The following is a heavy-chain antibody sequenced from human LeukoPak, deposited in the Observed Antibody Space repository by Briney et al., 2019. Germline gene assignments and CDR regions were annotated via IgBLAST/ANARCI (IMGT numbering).Heavy chain of an antibody. J-gene: IGHJ4*02. CDR2: IYTSGST. D-gene: IGHD1-14*01. Sequence: SETLSLTCTVSGGSISSGSYYWSWIRQPAGKGLEWIGRIYTSGSTNYNPSLKSRVTISVDTSKNQFSLKLSSVTAADTAMYYCARVRMAAGNSEPLYFDYWGQGTLVTVSS. CDR1: GGSISSGSYY. V-gene: IGHV4-61*02. CDR3: ARVRMAAGNSEPLYFDY.